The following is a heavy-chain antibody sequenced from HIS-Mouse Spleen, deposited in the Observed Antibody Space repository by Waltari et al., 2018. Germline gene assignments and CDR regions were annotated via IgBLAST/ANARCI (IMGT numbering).Heavy chain of an antibody. J-gene: IGHJ2*01. CDR1: GRSISSSSYY. V-gene: IGHV4-39*07. CDR2: IYYSGST. Sequence: QLQLQESGPGLVKPSETLSLTSTVPGRSISSSSYYWGWIRQPPGKGLEWIGSIYYSGSTYYNPSLKSRVTISVDTSKNQFSLKLSSVTAADTAVYYCAREIPYSSSWYDWYFDLWGRGTLVTVSS. CDR3: AREIPYSSSWYDWYFDL. D-gene: IGHD6-13*01.